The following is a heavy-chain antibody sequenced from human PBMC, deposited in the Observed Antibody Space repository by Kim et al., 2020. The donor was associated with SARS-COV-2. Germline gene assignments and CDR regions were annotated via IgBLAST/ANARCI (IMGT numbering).Heavy chain of an antibody. V-gene: IGHV3-23*01. Sequence: GDPGKGRFTSTRNNSKNTLYLQMNSLRAEDTAVYYCANGRVLLWEDAFDIWGQGTMVTVSS. D-gene: IGHD2-15*01. CDR3: ANGRVLLWEDAFDI. J-gene: IGHJ3*02.